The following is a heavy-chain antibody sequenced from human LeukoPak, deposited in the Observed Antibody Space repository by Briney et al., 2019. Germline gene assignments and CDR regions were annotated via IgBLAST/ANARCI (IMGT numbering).Heavy chain of an antibody. CDR3: ARAGGYCSGGSCYHFDY. CDR1: GYSISSGYY. D-gene: IGHD2-15*01. J-gene: IGHJ4*02. CDR2: IYYSGST. Sequence: PSETLSLTCAVSGYSISSGYYWSWIRQPPGKGLEWIGYIYYSGSTYYNPSLKSRVTLSVDTSKNQFSLKLSSVTAADTAVYYCARAGGYCSGGSCYHFDYWGQGTLVTVSS. V-gene: IGHV4-30-4*08.